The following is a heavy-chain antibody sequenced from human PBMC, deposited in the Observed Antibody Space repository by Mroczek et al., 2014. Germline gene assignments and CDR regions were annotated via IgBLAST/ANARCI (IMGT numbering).Heavy chain of an antibody. D-gene: IGHD6-6*01. CDR3: ARDGLDGPYTSSGAFDI. J-gene: IGHJ3*02. Sequence: QVQLQESGPGLVKPSETLSLTCTVSGGSISSYYWSWIRQPPGKGLEWIGYIYYSGSTNYNPSLKSRVTISVDTSKNQFSLKLSSVTAADTAVYYCARDGLDGPYTSSGAFDIWGQGTMVTVSS. CDR1: GGSISSYY. V-gene: IGHV4-59*01. CDR2: IYYSGST.